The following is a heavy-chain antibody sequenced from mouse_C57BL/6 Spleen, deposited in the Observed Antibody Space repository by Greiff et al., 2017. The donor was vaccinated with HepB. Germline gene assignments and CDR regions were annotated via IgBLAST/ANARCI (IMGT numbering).Heavy chain of an antibody. D-gene: IGHD4-1*01. CDR2: IYPGDGDT. J-gene: IGHJ1*03. CDR3: ASFNWDALYFDV. V-gene: IGHV1-82*01. Sequence: VKLMESGPELVKPGASVKISCKASGYAFSSSWMNWVKQRPGKGLEWIGRIYPGDGDTNYNGKFKGKATLTADKSSSTAYMQLSSRTSEDSAVYFCASFNWDALYFDVWGTGTTVTVSS. CDR1: GYAFSSSW.